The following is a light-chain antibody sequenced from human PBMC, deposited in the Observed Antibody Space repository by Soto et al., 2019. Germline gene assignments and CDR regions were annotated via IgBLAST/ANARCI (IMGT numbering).Light chain of an antibody. CDR3: QQRNSWPPTFT. CDR2: DTS. V-gene: IGKV3-11*01. J-gene: IGKJ5*01. CDR1: QSVGSF. Sequence: EIVLTQSPTTLSLSSGGRATLSCRASQSVGSFLAWYQQKPGQAPRLLIYDTSIRATGIPARLSGSGSGTDFTLTISSLEPEDFAVYYCQQRNSWPPTFTFGQGTRLEIK.